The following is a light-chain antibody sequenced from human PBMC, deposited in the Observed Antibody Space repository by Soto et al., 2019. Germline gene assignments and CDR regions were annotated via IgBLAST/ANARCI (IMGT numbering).Light chain of an antibody. Sequence: QPVLTQPPSVSGAPGQGVIISCTGSSSNIGAGYGVHWYQQLPGTAPKLLIYGNTNRPSGVPDRFSGSRSGTSASLAITGLQAEDEADYYCQSYDTSLSGSRVFGGGTKVTVL. CDR2: GNT. CDR1: SSNIGAGYG. J-gene: IGLJ3*02. V-gene: IGLV1-40*01. CDR3: QSYDTSLSGSRV.